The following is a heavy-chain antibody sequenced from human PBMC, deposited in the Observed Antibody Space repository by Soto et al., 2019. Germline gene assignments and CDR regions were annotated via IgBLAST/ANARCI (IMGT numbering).Heavy chain of an antibody. V-gene: IGHV4-34*01. J-gene: IGHJ6*02. Sequence: SETLSLTCAVYGGSFSGYYGSWIRQPPGKGLEWIGEINHSGSTNYNPSLKSRVTISVDTSKNQFSLKLSSVTAADTAVYYCARVGPAMVRGTYYYYYGMDVWGQGTTVTVSS. CDR2: INHSGST. CDR1: GGSFSGYY. CDR3: ARVGPAMVRGTYYYYYGMDV. D-gene: IGHD3-10*01.